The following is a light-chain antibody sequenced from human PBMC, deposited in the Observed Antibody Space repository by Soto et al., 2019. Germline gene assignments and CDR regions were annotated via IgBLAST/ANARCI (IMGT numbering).Light chain of an antibody. J-gene: IGLJ1*01. V-gene: IGLV2-8*01. CDR1: SSDVGDYNY. Sequence: QSALTQPPSASGSPGQSVTISCTGTSSDVGDYNYVSWYQQHPGKAPKLMIYEVTKRPSGVPDRFSGSKSSNTASLTVSGLQAEDEAAYYCSSYAGSNNYVFGTGTKLTVL. CDR2: EVT. CDR3: SSYAGSNNYV.